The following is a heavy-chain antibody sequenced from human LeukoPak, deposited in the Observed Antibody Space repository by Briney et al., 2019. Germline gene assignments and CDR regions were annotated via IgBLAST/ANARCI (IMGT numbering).Heavy chain of an antibody. J-gene: IGHJ6*02. CDR3: ARDPTSTNYYYGMDV. Sequence: GGSLRLSCAASGFTFSSYAMSWVRQAPGKGLEWVSSISSSSSYIYYADSVKGRFTISRDNAKNSLYLQMNSLRAEDTAVYYCARDPTSTNYYYGMDVWGQGTTVTVSS. V-gene: IGHV3-21*01. CDR2: ISSSSSYI. D-gene: IGHD1-1*01. CDR1: GFTFSSYA.